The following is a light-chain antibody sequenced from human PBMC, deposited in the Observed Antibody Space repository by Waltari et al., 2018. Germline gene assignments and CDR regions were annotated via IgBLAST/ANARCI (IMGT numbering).Light chain of an antibody. Sequence: QSALTQPASVSGSPGQSIATPCSGSSTVIGSHDFVSWYQQHPGISPKHIIFDVSSRPSGISYRFSGSKFGNTASLTIFGLQAEDEADYYCSSYTRGRTYVFGSGTKVTVL. CDR3: SSYTRGRTYV. CDR1: STVIGSHDF. J-gene: IGLJ1*01. CDR2: DVS. V-gene: IGLV2-14*03.